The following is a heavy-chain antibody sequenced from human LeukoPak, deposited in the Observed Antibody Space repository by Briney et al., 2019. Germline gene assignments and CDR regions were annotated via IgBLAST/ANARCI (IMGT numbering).Heavy chain of an antibody. CDR2: INPNSGGT. D-gene: IGHD3-10*01. Sequence: ASVKVSCKASGYTSTGYYMHWVRQAPGQGLEWMGWINPNSGGTNYAQKFQGRVTMTRDTSISTAYMELSRLRSDDTAVYYCAREGITMVRGVIGSLEYWGQGTLVTVSS. CDR3: AREGITMVRGVIGSLEY. CDR1: GYTSTGYY. J-gene: IGHJ4*02. V-gene: IGHV1-2*02.